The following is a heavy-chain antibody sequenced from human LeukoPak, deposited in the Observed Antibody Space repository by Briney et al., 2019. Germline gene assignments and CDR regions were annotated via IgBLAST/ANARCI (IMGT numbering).Heavy chain of an antibody. V-gene: IGHV1-8*01. CDR3: ATIAVAGRGFGY. Sequence: ASVKVSCKASGYTFTSYDINWVRQATGQGLEWMGWMNPNSGNTGYAQKFQGRVTMTRNTSISTAYMELSSLRSEDTAVYYRATIAVAGRGFGYWGQGTLVTVSS. CDR2: MNPNSGNT. D-gene: IGHD6-19*01. J-gene: IGHJ4*02. CDR1: GYTFTSYD.